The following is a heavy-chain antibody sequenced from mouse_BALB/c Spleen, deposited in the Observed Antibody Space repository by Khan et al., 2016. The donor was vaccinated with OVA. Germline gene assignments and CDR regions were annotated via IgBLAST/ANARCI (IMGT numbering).Heavy chain of an antibody. V-gene: IGHV5-6*01. CDR3: ARHLTGSFAY. CDR1: GFTFSSYS. Sequence: EVMLVESGGDLVKPGGSLKLSCAASGFTFSSYSMSWVRQTPDKRLEWVATISSGGDYTYYPDSVKGRFTISRDNAKNTLYLQMSSRKSEDTAMYYCARHLTGSFAYWGQGTLVTVSA. D-gene: IGHD4-1*01. J-gene: IGHJ3*01. CDR2: ISSGGDYT.